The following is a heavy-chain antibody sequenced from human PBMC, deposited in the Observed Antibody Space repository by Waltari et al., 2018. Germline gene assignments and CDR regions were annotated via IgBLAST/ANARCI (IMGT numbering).Heavy chain of an antibody. CDR2: VLSNGNT. CDR3: VRPPHCRGATCTAL. J-gene: IGHJ4*02. Sequence: QLQESGPGRVQPSESRSLPCTVSGASVSSNSYYWGWIRQSPGKGPEWIGSVLSNGNTYYNPSLKSRVTISVDTSRNQFFLMLTSVTAADTAVYFCVRPPHCRGATCTALWGQGTLVSVSS. D-gene: IGHD2-15*01. V-gene: IGHV4-39*01. CDR1: GASVSSNSYY.